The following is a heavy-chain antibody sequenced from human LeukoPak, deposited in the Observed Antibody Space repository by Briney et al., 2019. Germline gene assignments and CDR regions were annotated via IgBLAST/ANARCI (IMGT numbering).Heavy chain of an antibody. V-gene: IGHV3-7*01. CDR3: VRAPATNEWRCMDY. CDR1: GFTLSNYW. D-gene: IGHD2-8*02. J-gene: IGHJ4*02. Sequence: GGSLRLSCAASGFTLSNYWMGWVRQAPGKGLEWVANIRQDGSEKRYADPVEGRFTISRDNAKNSLYLQMNSLRAEDTGVYYCVRAPATNEWRCMDYWGQGTVVTVSS. CDR2: IRQDGSEK.